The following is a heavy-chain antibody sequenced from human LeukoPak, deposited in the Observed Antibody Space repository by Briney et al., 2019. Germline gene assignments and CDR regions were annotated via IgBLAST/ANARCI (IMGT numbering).Heavy chain of an antibody. CDR2: IYSGGST. Sequence: PGGSLRLSCAASGFTVSSNYMSWVRQAPGKGLEWVSVIYSGGSTYYADSVKGRFTIPRDNSKNTLYLQMNSLRAEDTAVYYCASVTTVTYPHDAFDIWGQGTMVTVSS. J-gene: IGHJ3*02. CDR1: GFTVSSNY. D-gene: IGHD4-17*01. V-gene: IGHV3-53*01. CDR3: ASVTTVTYPHDAFDI.